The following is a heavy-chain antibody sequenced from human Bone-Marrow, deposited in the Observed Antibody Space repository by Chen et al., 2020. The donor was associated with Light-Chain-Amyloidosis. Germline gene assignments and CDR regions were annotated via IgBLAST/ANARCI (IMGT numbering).Heavy chain of an antibody. CDR3: ARRRDGYNFDY. Sequence: EVPLPPSGPEVKQPGESLKISCKGSGYTFPNYWIGWVRQMPGKGLEWMGVIYPDDSDARYSPSFEGQVTISADKSITTAYLQWRSLKASDTAMYYCARRRDGYNFDYWGQGTLVTVSS. CDR2: IYPDDSDA. CDR1: GYTFPNYW. J-gene: IGHJ4*02. D-gene: IGHD5-12*01. V-gene: IGHV5-51*01.